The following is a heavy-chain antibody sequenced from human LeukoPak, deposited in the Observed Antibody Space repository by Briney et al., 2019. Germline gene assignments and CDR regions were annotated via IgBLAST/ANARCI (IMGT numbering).Heavy chain of an antibody. J-gene: IGHJ3*02. D-gene: IGHD3-22*01. V-gene: IGHV3-23*01. Sequence: GGSLRLSCAASGFTFSSYAMSWVRQAPGKGLDWVSAISGSGGSTYYADSVKGRFTISRDNSKNTLYLQMNSLRAEDTAVYYCAKGYYDSSGYHYHDAFDIWGQGTMVTVSS. CDR1: GFTFSSYA. CDR2: ISGSGGST. CDR3: AKGYYDSSGYHYHDAFDI.